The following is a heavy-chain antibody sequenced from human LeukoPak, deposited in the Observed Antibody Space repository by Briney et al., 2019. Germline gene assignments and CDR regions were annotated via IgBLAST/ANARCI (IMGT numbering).Heavy chain of an antibody. V-gene: IGHV3-21*04. CDR2: ISSSSSYI. CDR1: GFTFSSYS. J-gene: IGHJ4*02. D-gene: IGHD1-1*01. CDR3: AKDGVIQLERRIRGTRRFDY. Sequence: GGSLRLSCAASGFTFSSYSMNWVRQAPGKGLEWVSSISSSSSYIYYADSVKGRFTISRDNSKNTLYLQMNSLRAEDTAVYYCAKDGVIQLERRIRGTRRFDYWGQGTLVTVSS.